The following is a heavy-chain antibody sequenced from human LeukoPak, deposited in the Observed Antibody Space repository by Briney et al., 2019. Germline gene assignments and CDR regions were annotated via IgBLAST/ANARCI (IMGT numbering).Heavy chain of an antibody. Sequence: SVKVSCKASGGTFSSYAISWVRQAPGQGLEWMGGIIPIFGTANYAQKFQGRVTITTDESTSTAYMELSSLRSEDTAVYYCAREVRIFYDSSGHYKVGAFDIWGQGTMVTVSS. CDR2: IIPIFGTA. CDR3: AREVRIFYDSSGHYKVGAFDI. J-gene: IGHJ3*02. V-gene: IGHV1-69*05. D-gene: IGHD3-22*01. CDR1: GGTFSSYA.